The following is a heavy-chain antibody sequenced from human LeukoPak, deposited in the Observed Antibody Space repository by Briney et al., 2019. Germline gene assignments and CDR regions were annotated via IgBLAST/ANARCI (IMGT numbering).Heavy chain of an antibody. D-gene: IGHD5-18*01. J-gene: IGHJ4*02. CDR2: IIPIFGTA. V-gene: IGHV1-69*06. CDR1: GGTFSSYA. Sequence: SVKVSCKASGGTFSSYAISWVRQAPGQGLEWMGGIIPIFGTANYAQKFQGRVTITADKSTSTAYMELSSLRSEDTAVYYCARSRGYSNGDFDYWGQGTLVTVSS. CDR3: ARSRGYSNGDFDY.